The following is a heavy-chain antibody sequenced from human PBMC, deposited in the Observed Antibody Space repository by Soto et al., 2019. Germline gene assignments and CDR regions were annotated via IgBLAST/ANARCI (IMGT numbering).Heavy chain of an antibody. J-gene: IGHJ6*03. CDR3: ERRTYDFWSGLSHYYYYYMDV. CDR1: GGSISSSSYY. D-gene: IGHD3-3*01. CDR2: IYYSGST. V-gene: IGHV4-39*01. Sequence: QLQLQESGPGLVKPSETLSLTCTVSGGSISSSSYYWGWIRQPPGQGLEWIGRIYYSGSTYYNPSLKSRVTISVDTSKNQCSLKLSSVNAADTAVYYCERRTYDFWSGLSHYYYYYMDVWGKGTTVTVSS.